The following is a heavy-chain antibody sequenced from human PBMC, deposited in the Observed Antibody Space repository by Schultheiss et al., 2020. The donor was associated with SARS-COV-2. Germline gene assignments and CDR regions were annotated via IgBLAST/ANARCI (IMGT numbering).Heavy chain of an antibody. V-gene: IGHV4-59*02. CDR2: IYYSGST. CDR3: ARVHRPRITIFGVVTNPTYFDY. D-gene: IGHD3-3*01. Sequence: SETLSLTCTVSGGSVSDYYWSWIRQAPGKGLEWIGYIYYSGSTNYNPSLKSRVTISVDTSKNQFSLKLSSVTAADTAVYYCARVHRPRITIFGVVTNPTYFDYWGQGTLVTVSS. J-gene: IGHJ4*02. CDR1: GGSVSDYY.